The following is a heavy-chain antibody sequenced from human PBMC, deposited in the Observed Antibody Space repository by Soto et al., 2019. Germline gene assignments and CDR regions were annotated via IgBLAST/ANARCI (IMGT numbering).Heavy chain of an antibody. CDR2: ITDNGGST. CDR1: GFTFSRDG. D-gene: IGHD4-17*01. Sequence: GGSLRLSCAAPGFTFSRDGMSWVRQAPGKGLEWVSLITDNGGSTYYADSVKARFTISRDNTKNTLFLQMNSLRAEATAVYYCAKERATTTAFDYLGQGALVTVSS. J-gene: IGHJ4*02. V-gene: IGHV3-23*01. CDR3: AKERATTTAFDY.